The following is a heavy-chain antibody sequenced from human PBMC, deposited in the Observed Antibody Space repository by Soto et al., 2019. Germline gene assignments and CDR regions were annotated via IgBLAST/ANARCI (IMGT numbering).Heavy chain of an antibody. CDR1: GFTFTSSA. Sequence: ASVKVSCKASGFTFTSSAVQWVRQARGQRLEWIGWIVVGSGNTNYAQKFQERVTITRDMSTSTAYMELSSLRSEDTAVYYCAADSLYCSGTSCYIHYYYGMDVWGQGTTVTVSS. J-gene: IGHJ6*02. V-gene: IGHV1-58*01. CDR2: IVVGSGNT. D-gene: IGHD2-2*02. CDR3: AADSLYCSGTSCYIHYYYGMDV.